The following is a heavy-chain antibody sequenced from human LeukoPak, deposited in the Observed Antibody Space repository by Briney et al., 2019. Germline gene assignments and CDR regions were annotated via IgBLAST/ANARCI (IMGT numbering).Heavy chain of an antibody. D-gene: IGHD6-19*01. CDR3: ARDHSGWYSDDY. V-gene: IGHV4-38-2*02. J-gene: IGHJ4*02. CDR2: IYYSGST. CDR1: GYSINSGYY. Sequence: SETLSLTCTVSGYSINSGYYWGWIRQPPGKGLEWIGSIYYSGSTYYNPSLKSRVTISVDTSKNQFSLKLSSVTAADTAVYYYARDHSGWYSDDYWGQGTLVTVSS.